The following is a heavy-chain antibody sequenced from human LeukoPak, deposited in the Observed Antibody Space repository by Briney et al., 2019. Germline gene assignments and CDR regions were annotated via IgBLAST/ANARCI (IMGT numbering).Heavy chain of an antibody. Sequence: GGSLRLSCAASGFTVSSNYMNWVRQAPGKGLVGVSRINSDGSSTSYADSVKGRFTISRDNAKNTLYLQMNSLRAEDTAVYYCARGKYQLGSFDYWGQGTLVTVSS. CDR3: ARGKYQLGSFDY. CDR1: GFTVSSNY. J-gene: IGHJ4*02. D-gene: IGHD2-2*01. V-gene: IGHV3-74*01. CDR2: INSDGSST.